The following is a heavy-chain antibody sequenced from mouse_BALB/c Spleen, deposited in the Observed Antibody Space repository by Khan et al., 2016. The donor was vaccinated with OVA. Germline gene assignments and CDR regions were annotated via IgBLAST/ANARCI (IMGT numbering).Heavy chain of an antibody. D-gene: IGHD3-3*01. CDR3: VAPGPEGYYYAMDY. V-gene: IGHV5-12-2*01. CDR1: GFTFSSYT. CDR2: ISSGGVST. Sequence: EVELVESGGGLVQPGGSLKLSCVAPGFTFSSYTMSWVRQTPEKRLEWVAFISSGGVSTYYPDTVKGRFAISRDNAMNTLYLQMSSLKSEDTAMYYCVAPGPEGYYYAMDYWGQGTSVTVSS. J-gene: IGHJ4*01.